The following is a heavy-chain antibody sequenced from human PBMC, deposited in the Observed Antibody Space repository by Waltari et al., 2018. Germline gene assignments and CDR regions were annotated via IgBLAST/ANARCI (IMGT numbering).Heavy chain of an antibody. J-gene: IGHJ4*02. V-gene: IGHV4-61*02. Sequence: QVQLQESGPGLVKPSQTLSLPCTVSGGSISSGSYYWSWIRQPAGTGLEWIGRIYTSGSTNYNPSLKSRVTISVDTSKNQFSLKLSSVTAADTAVYYCARGYIDYDSSGYYYVGFGYWGQGTLVTVSS. CDR3: ARGYIDYDSSGYYYVGFGY. CDR1: GGSISSGSYY. D-gene: IGHD3-22*01. CDR2: IYTSGST.